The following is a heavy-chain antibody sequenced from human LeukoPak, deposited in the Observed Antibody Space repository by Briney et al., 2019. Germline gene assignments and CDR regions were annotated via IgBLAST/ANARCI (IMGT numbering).Heavy chain of an antibody. V-gene: IGHV3-23*01. CDR3: ARNQQLGGHSYYYYGMDV. Sequence: GGSLRLSCAASGFAFSSYAMTWARQAPGKGLEWVSGISGGGVTTYYADSVKGRFTISRDNSKNTLYLQMNSLRADDTAIYYCARNQQLGGHSYYYYGMDVWGQGTTVTVSS. D-gene: IGHD3-16*01. CDR2: ISGGGVTT. CDR1: GFAFSSYA. J-gene: IGHJ6*02.